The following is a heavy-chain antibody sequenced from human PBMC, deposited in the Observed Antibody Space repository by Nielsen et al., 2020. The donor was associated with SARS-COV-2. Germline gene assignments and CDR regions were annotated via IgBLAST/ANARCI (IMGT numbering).Heavy chain of an antibody. J-gene: IGHJ4*02. CDR1: GYTFTSYD. V-gene: IGHV1-2*06. CDR2: INPNSGAT. D-gene: IGHD6-19*01. CDR3: ARTGIAVAGIDFDY. Sequence: ASVKVSCKASGYTFTSYDINWVRQATGQGLEWMGLINPNSGATNYAQKFQGRVTMTRDTSISTAYMELSRLRSDDTAVYYCARTGIAVAGIDFDYWGQGTLVTVSS.